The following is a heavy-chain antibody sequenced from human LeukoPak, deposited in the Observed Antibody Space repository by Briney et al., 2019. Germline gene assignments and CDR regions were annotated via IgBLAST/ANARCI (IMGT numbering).Heavy chain of an antibody. CDR1: GGTFSSYA. Sequence: ASVKVSCKASGGTFSSYAISWVRQAPGQGLEWMGGIIPIFGTANYAQKFQGRVTITADESTSTAYMELSSLRSEDTAVYCCAKRVSWYGTVDYWGQGTLVTVSS. D-gene: IGHD6-13*01. CDR2: IIPIFGTA. V-gene: IGHV1-69*13. J-gene: IGHJ4*02. CDR3: AKRVSWYGTVDY.